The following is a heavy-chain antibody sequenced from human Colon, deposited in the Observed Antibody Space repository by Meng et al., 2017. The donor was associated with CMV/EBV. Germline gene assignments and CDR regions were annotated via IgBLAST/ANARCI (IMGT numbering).Heavy chain of an antibody. CDR1: GFTFSSYA. J-gene: IGHJ4*02. CDR2: ISGGGSGT. D-gene: IGHD2-8*02. CDR3: ATTVLVPASNIDF. Sequence: GGSLRLSCAASGFTFSSYAMSWVRQAPGKGLEWVSTISGGGSGTYYADSVKGRFTISRDNSKNTLYVQMNSLRAEDTAVYYCATTVLVPASNIDFWGQGTLVTVSS. V-gene: IGHV3-23*01.